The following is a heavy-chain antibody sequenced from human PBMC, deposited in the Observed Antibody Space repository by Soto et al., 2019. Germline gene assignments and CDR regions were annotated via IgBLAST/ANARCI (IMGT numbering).Heavy chain of an antibody. Sequence: GGSLRLSCAASGFTFSSYAMSWVRQAPGKGLEWVSAISGSGGSTYYADSVKGRFTISRDNAKNSLYLQMNSLRAEDTAVYYCARDGGSGYCDGDSCRKNDYWGQGTLVTVSS. V-gene: IGHV3-23*01. CDR1: GFTFSSYA. CDR3: ARDGGSGYCDGDSCRKNDY. D-gene: IGHD2-15*01. J-gene: IGHJ4*02. CDR2: ISGSGGST.